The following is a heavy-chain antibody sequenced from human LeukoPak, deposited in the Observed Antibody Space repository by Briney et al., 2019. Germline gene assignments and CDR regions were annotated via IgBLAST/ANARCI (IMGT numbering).Heavy chain of an antibody. D-gene: IGHD6-19*01. CDR2: ISGSGGST. CDR1: GLTFSSYA. V-gene: IGHV3-23*01. J-gene: IGHJ4*02. CDR3: AKDSGQWLATANDY. Sequence: GGSLRLSCAASGLTFSSYAMSWVRQAPGKGLEWVSAISGSGGSTYYADSVKGRFTISRDNSKNTLYLQMNSLRAEDTAVYYCAKDSGQWLATANDYWGQGTLVTVSS.